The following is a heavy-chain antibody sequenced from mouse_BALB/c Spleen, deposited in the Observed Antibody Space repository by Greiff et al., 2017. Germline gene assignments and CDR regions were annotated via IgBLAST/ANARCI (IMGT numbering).Heavy chain of an antibody. CDR1: GYAFTNYW. Sequence: VQLQQSGAELVRPGTSVKISCKASGYAFTNYWLGWVKQRPGHGLEWIGDIYPGSGNTYYNEKFKGKATLTADKSSSTAYMQLSSLTSEDSAVYFCAREGDGYLFAYWGQGTLVTVSA. V-gene: IGHV1-63*01. CDR3: AREGDGYLFAY. D-gene: IGHD2-3*01. J-gene: IGHJ3*01. CDR2: IYPGSGNT.